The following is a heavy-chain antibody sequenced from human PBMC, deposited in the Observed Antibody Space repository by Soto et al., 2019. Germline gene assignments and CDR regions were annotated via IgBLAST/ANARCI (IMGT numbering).Heavy chain of an antibody. CDR2: ILYSGST. D-gene: IGHD6-19*01. CDR3: ARLGRSGWYQGSDFDY. J-gene: IGHJ4*02. Sequence: QLQLQESGPGLVKPSETLSLTCIVSGGSITRNNHYWGWIRQSPAKGLEWIGSILYSGSTNYNPSLKSRVTLSVETSKIQFSLKMSSVTAADTALYYCARLGRSGWYQGSDFDYWGQGTLVTVSS. V-gene: IGHV4-39*01. CDR1: GGSITRNNHY.